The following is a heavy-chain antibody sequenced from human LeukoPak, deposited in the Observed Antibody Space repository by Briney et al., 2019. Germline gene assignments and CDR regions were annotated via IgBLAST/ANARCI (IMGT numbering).Heavy chain of an antibody. CDR2: IYSGGST. CDR1: GFTVSSNY. CDR3: ARGSSNVAARNNWFDP. J-gene: IGHJ5*02. Sequence: GGSLRLSCAASGFTVSSNYMSWVRQAPGKGLEWVSVIYSGGSTYYADSVKGRFTISRDNSKNTMYLQINSLRAEDTAVYFCARGSSNVAARNNWFDPWGQGTLVTVSS. D-gene: IGHD6-6*01. V-gene: IGHV3-66*01.